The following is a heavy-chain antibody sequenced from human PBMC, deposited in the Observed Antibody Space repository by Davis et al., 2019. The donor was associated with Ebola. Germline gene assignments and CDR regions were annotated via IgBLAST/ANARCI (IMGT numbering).Heavy chain of an antibody. Sequence: PGGSLRLSCAASGFTFSSYGMHWVRQAPGKGLEWVAVISYDGSNKYYADSVKGRFTISRDNSKNTLYLQMNSLRAEDTAVYYCAKDGSYDSSGWDREGLDYWGQGTLVTVSS. CDR1: GFTFSSYG. J-gene: IGHJ4*02. CDR2: ISYDGSNK. D-gene: IGHD3-22*01. V-gene: IGHV3-30*18. CDR3: AKDGSYDSSGWDREGLDY.